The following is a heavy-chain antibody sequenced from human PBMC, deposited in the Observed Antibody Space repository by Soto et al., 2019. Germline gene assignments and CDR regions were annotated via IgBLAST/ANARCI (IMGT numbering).Heavy chain of an antibody. CDR3: ARVEFLAGYCSGGSCYKSPYFDY. CDR1: GGSISSGGYY. J-gene: IGHJ4*02. Sequence: QVQLQESGPGLVKPSQTLSLTCTVSGGSISSGGYYWSWIRQHPGKGLEWIGYIYYSGSTYYNPSLKSRVTISVDTSKNQFSLKLSSVTAADTAVYYCARVEFLAGYCSGGSCYKSPYFDYWGQGTLVTVSS. CDR2: IYYSGST. D-gene: IGHD2-15*01. V-gene: IGHV4-31*03.